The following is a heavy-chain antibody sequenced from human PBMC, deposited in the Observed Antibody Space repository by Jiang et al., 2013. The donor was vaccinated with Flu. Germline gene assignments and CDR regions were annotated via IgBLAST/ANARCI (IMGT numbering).Heavy chain of an antibody. CDR1: GFTFSSYS. V-gene: IGHV3-21*01. CDR2: ISSSSSYI. D-gene: IGHD1-26*01. Sequence: QLLESGGGLVKPGGSLRLSCAASGFTFSSYSMNWVRQAPGKGLEWVSSISSSSSYIYYADSVKGRFTISRDNAKNSLYLQMNSLRAEDTAVYYCARAGRELLKYYFDYWGQGTLVTVSS. J-gene: IGHJ4*02. CDR3: ARAGRELLKYYFDY.